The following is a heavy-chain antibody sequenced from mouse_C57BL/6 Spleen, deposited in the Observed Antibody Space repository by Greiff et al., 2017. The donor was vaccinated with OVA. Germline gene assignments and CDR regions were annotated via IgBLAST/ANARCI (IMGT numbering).Heavy chain of an antibody. J-gene: IGHJ4*01. D-gene: IGHD1-1*01. CDR3: ASNHGSSYAMDY. Sequence: QVHVKQPGPELVKPGASVKLSCKASGYTFTSYWMHWVKQRPGQGLEWIGNINPSNGGTNYNEKFKSKATLTVDKSSSTAYMQLSSLTSEDSAVYYCASNHGSSYAMDYWGQGTSVTVSS. V-gene: IGHV1-53*01. CDR1: GYTFTSYW. CDR2: INPSNGGT.